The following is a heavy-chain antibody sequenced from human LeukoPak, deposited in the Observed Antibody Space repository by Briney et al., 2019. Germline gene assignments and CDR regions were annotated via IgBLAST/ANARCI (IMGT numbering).Heavy chain of an antibody. J-gene: IGHJ4*02. CDR2: IYYSGST. CDR3: ARGLKPFDS. V-gene: IGHV4-59*01. Sequence: SETLPLTCTVSGGSISGYSWSWIRQPPGKGLEWLGYIYYSGSTNYNPSLKSRVTISVDTSKNHFSLKLTSVTAADTAVYYCARGLKPFDSWGQGTLVTVSS. CDR1: GGSISGYS.